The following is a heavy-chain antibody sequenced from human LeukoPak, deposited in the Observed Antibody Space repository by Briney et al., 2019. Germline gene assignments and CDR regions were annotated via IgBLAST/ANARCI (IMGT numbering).Heavy chain of an antibody. CDR2: ISYDGSNK. J-gene: IGHJ4*02. V-gene: IGHV3-30*18. CDR3: AKEYYDSSGYPLFDY. D-gene: IGHD3-22*01. CDR1: GFTFSSYG. Sequence: GGSLRLSCAASGFTFSSYGMHWVRQAPGKGLEWVAVISYDGSNKYYAVSVKGRFTISRDNSKNTLYLQMNSLRAEDTAVYYCAKEYYDSSGYPLFDYWGQGTLVTVSS.